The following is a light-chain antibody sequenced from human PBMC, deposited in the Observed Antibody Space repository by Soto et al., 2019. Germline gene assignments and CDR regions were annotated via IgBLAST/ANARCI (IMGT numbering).Light chain of an antibody. Sequence: EIVLTQSPATLSLSPGERATLSCRASQSVSSYLAWYQQKPGQAPRLLIYDASNMATGIPARFSGSGSGTYFTLTISSLAPEDFAVYYCQQRSNWPRLTFGGGTKVEIK. J-gene: IGKJ4*01. CDR3: QQRSNWPRLT. CDR1: QSVSSY. V-gene: IGKV3-11*01. CDR2: DAS.